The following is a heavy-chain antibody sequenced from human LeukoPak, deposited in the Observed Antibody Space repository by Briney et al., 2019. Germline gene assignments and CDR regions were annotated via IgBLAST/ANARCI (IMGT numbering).Heavy chain of an antibody. Sequence: ASVKVSCKASGYTFTGYYMHWARQAPGQGLEWMGRINPNSGGTNYAQKFQGRVTMTRDTSISTAYMELSRLRSDDTAVYYCARDSLPAKRKQPPDYWGQGTLVTVSS. CDR1: GYTFTGYY. CDR3: ARDSLPAKRKQPPDY. D-gene: IGHD6-13*01. J-gene: IGHJ4*02. CDR2: INPNSGGT. V-gene: IGHV1-2*06.